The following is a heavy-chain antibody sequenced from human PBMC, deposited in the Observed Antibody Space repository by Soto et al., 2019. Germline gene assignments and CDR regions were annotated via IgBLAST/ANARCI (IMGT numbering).Heavy chain of an antibody. CDR2: ISDSGGTT. V-gene: IGHV3-23*01. CDR3: AKALYISSWFLDY. Sequence: EVQLLESGGGLVQPGGSLRLSCAASGFTFSSSSMSWVRQAPGKGLEWVSSISDSGGTTYHGDSVKGRFTISRDNSKNTLYLQMNSLRAEDTAVYYCAKALYISSWFLDYWGQGTPVTVSS. D-gene: IGHD2-2*01. J-gene: IGHJ4*02. CDR1: GFTFSSSS.